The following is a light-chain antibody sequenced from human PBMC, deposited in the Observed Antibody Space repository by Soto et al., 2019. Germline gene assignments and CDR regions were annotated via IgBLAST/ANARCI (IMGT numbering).Light chain of an antibody. CDR3: LQDHEHLT. CDR1: QDIGND. CDR2: GAS. Sequence: IQVTQSPSSLSASVGDRVTITCRASQDIGNDLGWYQQKPGKAPKLLIYGASTLQSGVPSRFSGSGSGTDFTLTISSLQPEDSASYYCLQDHEHLTFGGGTRVEIK. J-gene: IGKJ4*01. V-gene: IGKV1-6*01.